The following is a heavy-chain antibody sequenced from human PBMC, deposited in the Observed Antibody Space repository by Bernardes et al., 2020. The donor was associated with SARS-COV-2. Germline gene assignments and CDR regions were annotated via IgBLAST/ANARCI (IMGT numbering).Heavy chain of an antibody. CDR2: ISHDGSLK. J-gene: IGHJ4*02. Sequence: VGSLRLSCAASGFTFSNYGMHWVRQAPGKGLEWVAVISHDGSLKFYADSVRGRFTISRDNSINTVYLQMNSLRAEDTAVYYCAKVAVAASNFDYWGQGTLVTVSS. D-gene: IGHD6-19*01. V-gene: IGHV3-30*18. CDR3: AKVAVAASNFDY. CDR1: GFTFSNYG.